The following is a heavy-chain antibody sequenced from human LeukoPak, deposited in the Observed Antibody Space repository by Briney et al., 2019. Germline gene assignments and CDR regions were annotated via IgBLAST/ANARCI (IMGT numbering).Heavy chain of an antibody. D-gene: IGHD5-12*01. CDR2: ISGSGNGFSI. CDR3: VKDEVATSGNWFDP. Sequence: GGSLRLSCSASGFVFTIYTMYWVRQAPGEGPEYVSTISGSGNGFSIYYADSVKGRFTISRDNSKNIVYLQMSSLRAEDTAVYYCVKDEVATSGNWFDPWGQGTLVTVSS. V-gene: IGHV3-64D*06. J-gene: IGHJ5*02. CDR1: GFVFTIYT.